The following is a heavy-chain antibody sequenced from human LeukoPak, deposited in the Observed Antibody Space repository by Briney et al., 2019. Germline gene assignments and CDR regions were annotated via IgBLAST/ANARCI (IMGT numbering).Heavy chain of an antibody. CDR2: IYYSGST. CDR3: ARAFLYGDYPFGFDY. J-gene: IGHJ4*02. CDR1: GGSISSGDYY. V-gene: IGHV4-30-4*08. Sequence: KPSQTLSLTCTVSGGSISSGDYYWSWIRQPPGKGLECIGYIYYSGSTYYNPSLKSRVTISVDTSKNQFSLKLSSVTAADTAVYYCARAFLYGDYPFGFDYWGQGTLVTVSS. D-gene: IGHD4-17*01.